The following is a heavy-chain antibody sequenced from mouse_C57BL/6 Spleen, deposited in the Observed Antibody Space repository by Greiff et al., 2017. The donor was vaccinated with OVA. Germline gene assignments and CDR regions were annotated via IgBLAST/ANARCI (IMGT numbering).Heavy chain of an antibody. CDR2: ISDGGSYT. Sequence: EVKLVESGGGLVKPGGSLKLSCAASGFTFSSYAMSWVRQTPEKRLEWVATISDGGSYTYYPDNVKGRFTISRDNAKNNLYLQMSHLKSEDTAMYYCAREELHYAMDYWGQGTSVTVSS. CDR1: GFTFSSYA. V-gene: IGHV5-4*01. CDR3: AREELHYAMDY. J-gene: IGHJ4*01.